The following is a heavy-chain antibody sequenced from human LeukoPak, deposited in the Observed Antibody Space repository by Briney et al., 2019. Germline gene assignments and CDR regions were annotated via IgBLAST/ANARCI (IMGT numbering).Heavy chain of an antibody. CDR1: GGSISSSRNY. V-gene: IGHV4-39*07. Sequence: SETLSLTCTVSGGSISSSRNYWGWIRQPPGKGLEYIGSMYHSGSTYYNPSLKSRVTISVDTSKNQFSLKLSSVTAADTAVYYCASGRIISYDSSGYDYVRWGQGTLVTVSS. D-gene: IGHD3-22*01. J-gene: IGHJ4*02. CDR2: MYHSGST. CDR3: ASGRIISYDSSGYDYVR.